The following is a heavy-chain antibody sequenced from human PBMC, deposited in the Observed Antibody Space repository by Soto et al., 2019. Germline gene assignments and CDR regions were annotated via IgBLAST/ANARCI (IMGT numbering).Heavy chain of an antibody. J-gene: IGHJ4*02. D-gene: IGHD3-22*01. CDR1: GGTFSSYA. V-gene: IGHV1-69*12. CDR3: ARAPGDYYDSSGLLDY. Sequence: QVQLVQSGAEVKKPGSSVKVSCKASGGTFSSYAISWVRQAPGQGLEWMGGIIPIFGTANYAQKFQGRVTIAADESTSTAYRELSSLRSEDTAVYYCARAPGDYYDSSGLLDYWGQGTLVTVSS. CDR2: IIPIFGTA.